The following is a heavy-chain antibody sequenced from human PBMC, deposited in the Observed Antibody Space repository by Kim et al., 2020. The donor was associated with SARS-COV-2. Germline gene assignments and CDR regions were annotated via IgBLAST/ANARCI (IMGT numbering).Heavy chain of an antibody. D-gene: IGHD1-26*01. Sequence: GGSLRLSCEASGFSFSLHAMAWVRQAPGMGLEWVAVISGKGHVTYYVDSVEGRFTISRDNSKDTLFLQMNGLRADDTATYYCARSGWSEPITTSYYYDAWSQGTLVTVSS. V-gene: IGHV3-23*01. CDR1: GFSFSLHA. J-gene: IGHJ4*02. CDR3: ARSGWSEPITTSYYYDA. CDR2: ISGKGHVT.